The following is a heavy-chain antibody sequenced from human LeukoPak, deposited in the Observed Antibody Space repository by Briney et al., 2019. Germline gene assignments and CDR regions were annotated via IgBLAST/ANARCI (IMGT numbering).Heavy chain of an antibody. D-gene: IGHD6-13*01. J-gene: IGHJ4*02. CDR1: GFTFSSYG. CDR3: AKGAAAGTPYYFDY. Sequence: GGSLRLSCAASGFTFSSYGMHWVRQAPGKGLEWVAVIWYDGSNEYYADSVKGRFTISRDNSKNTLYLQMNSLRAEDTAVYYCAKGAAAGTPYYFDYWGQGTLVTVSS. CDR2: IWYDGSNE. V-gene: IGHV3-33*06.